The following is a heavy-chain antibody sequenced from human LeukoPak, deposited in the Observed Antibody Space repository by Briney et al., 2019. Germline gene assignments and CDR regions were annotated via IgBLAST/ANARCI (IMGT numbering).Heavy chain of an antibody. CDR1: RGSVSSSTYF. CDR2: IYYTGST. V-gene: IGHV4-39*07. Sequence: PSETLSLTCTVSRGSVSSSTYFWSWVRQPPGRGLEWIASIYYTGSTYYNPSLKSRVNISLDMSKNEFFLTMTSVTAADTAVYFCTAEKNGSPHYWGQGTQVTVSS. J-gene: IGHJ4*02. CDR3: TAEKNGSPHY. D-gene: IGHD2-8*01.